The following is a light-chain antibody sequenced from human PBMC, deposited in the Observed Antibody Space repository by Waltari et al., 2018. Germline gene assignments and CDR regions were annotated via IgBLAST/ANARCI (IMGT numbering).Light chain of an antibody. J-gene: IGKJ1*01. CDR1: QSVRGSF. Sequence: EIVLTQSPGTLSLSPGERATLSCRASQSVRGSFSWYQQKAGPAPRLLISGASSGATGIPDRFGGSGSGTDFSLTISKLEPEDFAVYYCQHYVRLPATFGQGTKVEIK. CDR2: GAS. CDR3: QHYVRLPAT. V-gene: IGKV3-20*01.